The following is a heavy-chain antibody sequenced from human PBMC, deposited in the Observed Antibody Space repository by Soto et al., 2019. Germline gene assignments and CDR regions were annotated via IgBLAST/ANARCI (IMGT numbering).Heavy chain of an antibody. J-gene: IGHJ6*02. CDR2: IGTAGDT. CDR3: ARGGGYCSGGSCGNYYYYGMDV. V-gene: IGHV3-13*04. D-gene: IGHD2-15*01. Sequence: EVQLVESGGGLVQPGGSLRLSCAASGFTFSSYDMHWVRQATGKGLEWVSAIGTAGDTYYPGSVKGRFTISRENAKNSLYVKMNSLRAGDTAVYYCARGGGYCSGGSCGNYYYYGMDVWGQGTTVTVSS. CDR1: GFTFSSYD.